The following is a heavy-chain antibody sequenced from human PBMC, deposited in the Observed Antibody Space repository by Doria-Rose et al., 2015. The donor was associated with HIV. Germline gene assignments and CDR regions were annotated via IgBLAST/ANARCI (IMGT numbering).Heavy chain of an antibody. CDR1: GGSFSGYY. Sequence: QVQLQGSGAGLVKPSEALSLTCAVFGGSFSGYYWSWIRQPPGKGLEWIGEINHSGSTNYKTSLKSRVTISLDTSKTRSSLKLSSVTAADTAVYYCARGLLRGGWNDVDYYYGMDVWGQGTTVTVSS. D-gene: IGHD1-1*01. J-gene: IGHJ6*02. V-gene: IGHV4-34*01. CDR2: INHSGST. CDR3: ARGLLRGGWNDVDYYYGMDV.